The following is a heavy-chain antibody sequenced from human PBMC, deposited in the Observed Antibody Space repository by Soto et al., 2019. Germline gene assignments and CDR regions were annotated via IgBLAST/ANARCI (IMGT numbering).Heavy chain of an antibody. J-gene: IGHJ2*01. CDR1: GFTVSSNY. CDR2: LYGAGNT. Sequence: DVQLVESGGGLVQPGGSLRLSCAASGFTVSSNYMSWVRQAPGKGLEWVSVLYGAGNTYYADSVKGRFTVSRDRSKNTLYLQMDSLRAEDTSVYYCASESAFRRYFDLWGRGTLVTVSS. CDR3: ASESAFRRYFDL. V-gene: IGHV3-66*01. D-gene: IGHD6-25*01.